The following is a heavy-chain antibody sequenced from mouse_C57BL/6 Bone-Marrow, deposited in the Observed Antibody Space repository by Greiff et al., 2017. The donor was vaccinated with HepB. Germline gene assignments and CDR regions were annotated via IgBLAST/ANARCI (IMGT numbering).Heavy chain of an antibody. Sequence: VMLVESGAELARPGASVKLSCKASGYTFTSYGISWVKQRTGQGPEWIGEIYPRSGNTYYNEKFKGKATLTADKSSSTAYMELRSLTSEDSAVYFCARRGVLRSYYFDYWGQGTTLTVSS. J-gene: IGHJ2*01. CDR2: IYPRSGNT. V-gene: IGHV1-81*01. CDR3: ARRGVLRSYYFDY. CDR1: GYTFTSYG. D-gene: IGHD1-1*01.